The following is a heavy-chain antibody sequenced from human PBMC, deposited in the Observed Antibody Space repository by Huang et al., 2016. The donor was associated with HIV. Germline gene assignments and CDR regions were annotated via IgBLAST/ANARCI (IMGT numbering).Heavy chain of an antibody. CDR1: GFSLSTSGVG. D-gene: IGHD6-25*01. V-gene: IGHV2-5*01. J-gene: IGHJ6*02. CDR2: IYWNDDK. Sequence: QITLKESGPTLVKPTQTLTLTCTFSGFSLSTSGVGVGWIRQPPGKALEWLALIYWNDDKRYSPALKSRLTINKETSKNQVVLTMTNMDPVDTATYYCAHSGYWPPYYYGMDVWGQGTTVTVSS. CDR3: AHSGYWPPYYYGMDV.